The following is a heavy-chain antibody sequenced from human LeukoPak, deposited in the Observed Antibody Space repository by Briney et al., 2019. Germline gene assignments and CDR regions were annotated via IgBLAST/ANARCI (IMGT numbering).Heavy chain of an antibody. V-gene: IGHV4-59*12. CDR2: IYYSGST. D-gene: IGHD3-10*01. J-gene: IGHJ4*02. CDR3: ARGGLTFGEY. CDR1: GGSISSYY. Sequence: SETLSLTCTVSGGSISSYYWSWIRQPPGKGLEWIGYIYYSGSTNYNPSLKSRVTISVDTSKNQFSLKLSSVTAADTAVYYCARGGLTFGEYWGQGTLVTVSS.